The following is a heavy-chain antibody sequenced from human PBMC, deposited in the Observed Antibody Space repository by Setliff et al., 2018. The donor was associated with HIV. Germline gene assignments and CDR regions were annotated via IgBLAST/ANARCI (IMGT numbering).Heavy chain of an antibody. CDR3: TREVVTTSLGNYYFMDV. D-gene: IGHD2-21*02. CDR1: GFTFGSYA. CDR2: VYSGGSSTYYA. Sequence: PRLSCAGSGFTFGSYAMSWVRQAPGKGLEWVSIVYSGGSSTYYAEYAASVKGRFTISRDDSKSIAYLQMNSLKTDDSAVYYCTREVVTTSLGNYYFMDVWGNGTTVTVSS. V-gene: IGHV3-49*04. J-gene: IGHJ6*03.